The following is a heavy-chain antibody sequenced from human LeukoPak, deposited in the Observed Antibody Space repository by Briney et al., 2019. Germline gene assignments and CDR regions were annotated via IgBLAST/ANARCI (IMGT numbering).Heavy chain of an antibody. V-gene: IGHV1-24*01. CDR3: ATDSSGWYYYYGMDV. CDR1: GYTLTELS. Sequence: APVKVSCKVSGYTLTELSMHWVRQAPGKGLEWMGGFDPEDGETIYAQKFQGRVTMTEDTSTDTAYMELSSLRSEDTAVYYCATDSSGWYYYYGMDVWGQGTTVTVSS. J-gene: IGHJ6*02. D-gene: IGHD6-19*01. CDR2: FDPEDGET.